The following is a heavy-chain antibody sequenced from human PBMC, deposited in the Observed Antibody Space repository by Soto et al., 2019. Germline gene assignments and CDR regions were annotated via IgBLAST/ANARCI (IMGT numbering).Heavy chain of an antibody. CDR1: GFTFNNAW. CDR3: AAMSGHSSVWFDH. D-gene: IGHD3-22*01. CDR2: VKSKTEGGTV. V-gene: IGHV3-15*01. J-gene: IGHJ5*02. Sequence: VQLVKSGGGLVKPGGSLRLSCAASGFTFNNAWMSWVRQAPGKGLEWVGRVKSKTEGGTVDYAAPVKGRFSISRDDSTNTLYVQMNSLKTEDTAVYYCAAMSGHSSVWFDHCGQGTLVTVSS.